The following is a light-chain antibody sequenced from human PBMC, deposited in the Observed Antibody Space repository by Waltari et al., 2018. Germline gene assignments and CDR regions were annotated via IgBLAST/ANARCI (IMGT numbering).Light chain of an antibody. CDR3: QVWDTNIDQGV. Sequence: SYVLTPPPSLPVAPGRTARLTCGADSIARKTVHRYQQTPGQAPLLAVYDDSDRPSGIPERFSGSNSGNTAALTISRVETGDEADYYCQVWDTNIDQGVFGGGTRLTVL. CDR2: DDS. CDR1: SIARKT. J-gene: IGLJ3*02. V-gene: IGLV3-21*03.